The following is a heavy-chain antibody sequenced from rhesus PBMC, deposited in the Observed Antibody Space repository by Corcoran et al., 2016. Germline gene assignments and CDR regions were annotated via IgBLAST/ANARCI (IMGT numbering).Heavy chain of an antibody. Sequence: QLQLQESGPGLVKPSETLSLACAVSGGSFSNNYWVWIRQPPGKGLEWIGRILGSGGIIASNPSLKRRVTISTDTSKNQFSLKLTSVTAADTAVYFCARGCAGSGCPLVHIDFWGQGFLVTVSS. V-gene: IGHV4-173*01. J-gene: IGHJ4*01. CDR3: ARGCAGSGCPLVHIDF. D-gene: IGHD2-21*01. CDR2: ILGSGGII. CDR1: GGSFSNNY.